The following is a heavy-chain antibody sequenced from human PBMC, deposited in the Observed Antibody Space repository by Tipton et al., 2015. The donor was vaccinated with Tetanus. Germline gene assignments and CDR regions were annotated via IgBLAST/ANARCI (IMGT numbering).Heavy chain of an antibody. CDR3: ARGTDAYKSGNY. CDR1: GGSISSFY. Sequence: TLSLTCTVSGGSISSFYWTWIRQPPGKGLEWIGYIFDTGSTNYNPSLKSRVTMSVDTSKNQFSLHLSSVTAADSALYFCARGTDAYKSGNYWGQGTLVTVSS. V-gene: IGHV4-59*12. J-gene: IGHJ4*01. CDR2: IFDTGST. D-gene: IGHD5-24*01.